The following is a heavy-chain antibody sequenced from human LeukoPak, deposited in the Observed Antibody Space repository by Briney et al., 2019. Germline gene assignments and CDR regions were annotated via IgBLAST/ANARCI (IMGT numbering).Heavy chain of an antibody. D-gene: IGHD3-22*01. V-gene: IGHV1-3*01. J-gene: IGHJ5*02. CDR2: INAGNGNT. CDR1: GYTFTSYA. Sequence: ASVTVSCTASGYTFTSYAMHWVRQAPGQRLEWMGWINAGNGNTKYSQKFQGRVTITRDTSASTAYMELSSLRSEDTAVYYCARDLHRNYYDSSSNWFDPWGQGTLVTVSS. CDR3: ARDLHRNYYDSSSNWFDP.